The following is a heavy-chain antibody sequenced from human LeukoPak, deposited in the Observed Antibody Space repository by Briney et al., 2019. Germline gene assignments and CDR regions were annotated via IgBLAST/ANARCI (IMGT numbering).Heavy chain of an antibody. V-gene: IGHV6-1*01. D-gene: IGHD6-19*01. Sequence: SQTLSLTCAISGESVSSYNAAWNWIRQSPSRGLEWLGRTYYGAKWDTDYAPSVQSRIAIKSDTSKNQVSLQLTSVTPDDTAVYYCARDGGGAWYFDSWGQGTLVTVSS. J-gene: IGHJ4*02. CDR3: ARDGGGAWYFDS. CDR2: TYYGAKWDT. CDR1: GESVSSYNAA.